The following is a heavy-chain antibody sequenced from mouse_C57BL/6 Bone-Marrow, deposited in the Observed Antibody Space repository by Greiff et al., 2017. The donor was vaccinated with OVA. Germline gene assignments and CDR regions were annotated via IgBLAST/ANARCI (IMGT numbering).Heavy chain of an antibody. CDR3: ARNDPGSSYDYAMDY. CDR1: GFTFSDYY. Sequence: DVKLVGSGGGLVQPGGSLKLSCAASGFTFSDYYMYWVRQTPEKRLEWVAYISNGGGSTYYPDTVKGRFTISRDNAKNTLYLQMSRLKSEDTAMYYCARNDPGSSYDYAMDYWGQGTSVTVSS. CDR2: ISNGGGST. J-gene: IGHJ4*01. D-gene: IGHD1-1*01. V-gene: IGHV5-12*01.